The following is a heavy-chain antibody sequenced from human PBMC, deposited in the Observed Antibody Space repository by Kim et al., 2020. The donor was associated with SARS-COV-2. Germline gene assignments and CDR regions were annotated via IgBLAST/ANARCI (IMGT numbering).Heavy chain of an antibody. CDR1: GFTFSSYW. V-gene: IGHV3-7*01. Sequence: GGSLRLSCAASGFTFSSYWMSWVRQSPGKGLEWVANIKQDGSEKSYVDSVKGRFTISRDNAKNSLYLQMHSLSAEDTSVYYCARFLEWPYYLGAFDYWGQGPLVTVSS. D-gene: IGHD3-3*01. CDR2: IKQDGSEK. J-gene: IGHJ4*02. CDR3: ARFLEWPYYLGAFDY.